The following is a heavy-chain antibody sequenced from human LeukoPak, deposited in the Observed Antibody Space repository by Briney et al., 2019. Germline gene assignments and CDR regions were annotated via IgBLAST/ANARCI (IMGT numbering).Heavy chain of an antibody. J-gene: IGHJ4*02. Sequence: GGSMGLSCAASGFTFSSYEMNWDRQAPGKGLEWVSYISSSGSTIYYADSVKGRFTISRDNAKNSLYLQMNSLRAEDTAVYYCAALLWSRFDYWGQGTLVTVSS. CDR1: GFTFSSYE. CDR2: ISSSGSTI. V-gene: IGHV3-48*03. D-gene: IGHD2-2*01. CDR3: AALLWSRFDY.